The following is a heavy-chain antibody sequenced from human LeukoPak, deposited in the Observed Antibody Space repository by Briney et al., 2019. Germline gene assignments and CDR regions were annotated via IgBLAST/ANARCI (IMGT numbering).Heavy chain of an antibody. V-gene: IGHV3-30*02. CDR2: IRFDGTNK. CDR1: GLIFGSYG. D-gene: IGHD5-12*01. CDR3: AKDWAVLGTMVPN. J-gene: IGHJ4*02. Sequence: GGSRRLSCAASGLIFGSYGMHWVRQAPGKGLEWVAFIRFDGTNKYYAESVKGRLTISRDNSKNTLYLQMNSLRPEDTAVYYCAKDWAVLGTMVPNWGQGTVVTVSS.